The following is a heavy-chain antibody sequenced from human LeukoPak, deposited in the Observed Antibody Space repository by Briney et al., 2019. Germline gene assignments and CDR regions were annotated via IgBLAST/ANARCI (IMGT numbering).Heavy chain of an antibody. V-gene: IGHV1-2*02. J-gene: IGHJ3*02. D-gene: IGHD3-22*01. CDR3: ASQSYYYDSSGYYANAFDI. Sequence: ASVKVSCKASGYTFTGYYMHWVRQAPGQGLEWMGWINPNSGGTNYAQKFQGRVTMTRDTSISTAYMELSRPRSDDTAVYYCASQSYYYDSSGYYANAFDIWGQGTMVTVSS. CDR1: GYTFTGYY. CDR2: INPNSGGT.